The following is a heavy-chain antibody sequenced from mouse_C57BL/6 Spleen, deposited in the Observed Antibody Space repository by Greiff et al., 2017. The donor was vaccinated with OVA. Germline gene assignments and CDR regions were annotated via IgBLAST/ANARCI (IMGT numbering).Heavy chain of an antibody. CDR1: GFTFSNYW. CDR2: IRLKSDNYAT. D-gene: IGHD2-12*01. V-gene: IGHV6-3*01. J-gene: IGHJ4*01. Sequence: EVQLVESGGGLVQPGGSMKLSCVASGFTFSNYWMNWVRQSPEKGLEWVAQIRLKSDNYATHYAESVKGRFTISRDDSKSSVYLQMNNLRAEDTGIYYCTNDGYAMDYWGQGTSVTVSS. CDR3: TNDGYAMDY.